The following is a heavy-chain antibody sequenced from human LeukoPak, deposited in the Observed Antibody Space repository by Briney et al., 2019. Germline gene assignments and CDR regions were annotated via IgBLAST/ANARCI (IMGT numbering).Heavy chain of an antibody. D-gene: IGHD5-18*01. J-gene: IGHJ4*02. CDR3: AQLPYSYGSPFDY. CDR2: ISGSGGST. CDR1: EFTFSSYA. Sequence: GGSLRLSCAGSEFTFSSYAMSWVRQAPGKGLEWVSAISGSGGSTYYADSVKGRFTISRDNSKNTLYLQMNSLRAEDTAVYYCAQLPYSYGSPFDYWGQGTLVTVSS. V-gene: IGHV3-23*01.